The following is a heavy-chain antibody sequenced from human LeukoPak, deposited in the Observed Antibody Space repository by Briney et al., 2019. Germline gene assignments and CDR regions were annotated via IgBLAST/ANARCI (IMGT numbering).Heavy chain of an antibody. CDR1: GYTFTSYD. J-gene: IGHJ4*02. Sequence: ASVKVSCKASGYTFTSYDINWVRQAPGQGLEWMGWMNPNSGNTGYAQKFQGRVTMTRNTSISTAYMELSSLRSEDTAVYYCAVSSSGWVGFDYWGQGTLVTVSS. V-gene: IGHV1-8*01. D-gene: IGHD6-19*01. CDR3: AVSSSGWVGFDY. CDR2: MNPNSGNT.